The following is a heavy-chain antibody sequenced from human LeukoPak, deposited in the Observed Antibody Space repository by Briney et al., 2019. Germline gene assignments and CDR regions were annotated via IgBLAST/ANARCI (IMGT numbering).Heavy chain of an antibody. CDR3: AKDSKRWKTYYYEAGSYYFDY. CDR2: IRYDGSNK. V-gene: IGHV3-30*02. D-gene: IGHD3-10*01. J-gene: IGHJ4*02. CDR1: GFTFSSYG. Sequence: PGGSLRLSRAAPGFTFSSYGMHWVRQAPGKGLEWVAFIRYDGSNKYYADSVKGRFTISRDNSKNTLYLQMNSLRPEDTAVYYCAKDSKRWKTYYYEAGSYYFDYWGQGTRVTVSS.